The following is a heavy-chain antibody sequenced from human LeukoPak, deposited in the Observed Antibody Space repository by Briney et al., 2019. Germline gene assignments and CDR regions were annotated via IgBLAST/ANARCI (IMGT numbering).Heavy chain of an antibody. Sequence: GGSLRLSCAASGFTFSSYAMSWVRRAPGKGLEWVSAISGSGGSTYYADSVEGRFTISRDNSKNTLYLQMNSLRAEDTAVYYCAKRPRDSSGYYLGAFDMWGQGTMVTVSS. D-gene: IGHD3-22*01. CDR2: ISGSGGST. V-gene: IGHV3-23*01. CDR1: GFTFSSYA. CDR3: AKRPRDSSGYYLGAFDM. J-gene: IGHJ3*02.